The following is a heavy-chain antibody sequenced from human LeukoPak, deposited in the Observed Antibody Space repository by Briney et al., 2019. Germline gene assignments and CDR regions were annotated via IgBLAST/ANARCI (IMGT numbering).Heavy chain of an antibody. V-gene: IGHV3-69-1*01. CDR3: ARGPYDYGEYIDY. CDR1: GFPFSEYS. Sequence: GGSLRLSCAASGFPFSEYSMNWVRQAPGKGLEWVSYIDSSRTIYYADSLKGRFTISRDNAKNSLYLQLNTLRAEDTAVYYSARGPYDYGEYIDYWGQGTLVTVSS. J-gene: IGHJ4*02. D-gene: IGHD4-17*01. CDR2: IDSSRTI.